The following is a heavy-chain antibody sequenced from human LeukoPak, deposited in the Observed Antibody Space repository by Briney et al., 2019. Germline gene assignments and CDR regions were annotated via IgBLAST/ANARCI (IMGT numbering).Heavy chain of an antibody. J-gene: IGHJ4*02. CDR1: GFTFSSYE. Sequence: PGGSLRLSCAASGFTFSSYERNWVRQAQGKGGEGGSYISSSGRTIYYADSVKGRFTIYRDKAKKSLYLQMNSLRAADTAVYYCAREYSSGWYRGPLDYWGQGTLVTVSS. D-gene: IGHD6-19*01. CDR2: ISSSGRTI. V-gene: IGHV3-48*03. CDR3: AREYSSGWYRGPLDY.